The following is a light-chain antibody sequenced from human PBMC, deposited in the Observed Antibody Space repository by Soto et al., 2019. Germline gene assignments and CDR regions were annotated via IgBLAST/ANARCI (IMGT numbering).Light chain of an antibody. J-gene: IGLJ2*01. Sequence: QSALTQPASVSESPGQSITISCTGTSSDVGGYNYVSWYQQHPGKAPKLMIYDVSNRPSGVSTRFSGSQSGNTASLTISGLQAEDEAVYYCSSYISSSILHVVFGGGTKLTVL. CDR3: SSYISSSILHVV. CDR1: SSDVGGYNY. V-gene: IGLV2-14*03. CDR2: DVS.